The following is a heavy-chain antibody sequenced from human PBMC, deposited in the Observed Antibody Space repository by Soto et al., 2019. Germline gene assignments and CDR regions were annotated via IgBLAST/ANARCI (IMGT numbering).Heavy chain of an antibody. CDR2: INPSGGST. V-gene: IGHV1-46*01. J-gene: IGHJ4*02. D-gene: IGHD3-9*01. Sequence: QVQLVQSGAEVKKPGASVKVSCKASGYTFTSYYMHWVRQAPGQGLEWMGIINPSGGSTSYAQKCQGRVTMTRDTSTSTVYMELSSLRSEDTAVYYCALILTGYYGTARFDYWGQGTLVTVSS. CDR1: GYTFTSYY. CDR3: ALILTGYYGTARFDY.